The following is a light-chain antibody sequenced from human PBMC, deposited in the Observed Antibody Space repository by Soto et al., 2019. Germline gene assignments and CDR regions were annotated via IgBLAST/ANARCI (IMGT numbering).Light chain of an antibody. CDR2: DAS. V-gene: IGKV3-11*01. CDR1: ESVRAY. CDR3: QHRSDWPYP. Sequence: EIVLTQSPATLSLSPGDRASLSCRASESVRAYVAWYQQKPGQAPRLLIYDASNRATGIPARFSGSGSGTDFTLTISSLEPADFAVYYCQHRSDWPYPFGQGTKVAIK. J-gene: IGKJ2*01.